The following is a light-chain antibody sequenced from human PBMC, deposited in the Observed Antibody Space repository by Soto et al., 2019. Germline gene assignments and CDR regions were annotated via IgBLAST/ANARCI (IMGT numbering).Light chain of an antibody. J-gene: IGKJ1*01. CDR2: GPS. CDR1: QSVSYN. V-gene: IGKV3-15*01. CDR3: QQYNNWPRT. Sequence: EIVMTQCPATLSVSPGERVTLSCRASQSVSYNLAWYQQKPGQAPRLLIYGPSTRATGIPARFSGSGSGTEFTLTISSLQSEDFALYYCQQYNNWPRTFGQGTKVEIK.